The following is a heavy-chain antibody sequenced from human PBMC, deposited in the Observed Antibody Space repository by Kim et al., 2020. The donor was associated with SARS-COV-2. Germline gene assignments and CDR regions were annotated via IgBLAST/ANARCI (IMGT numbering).Heavy chain of an antibody. D-gene: IGHD5-12*01. V-gene: IGHV3-30*18. CDR1: GFNFSSYG. CDR2: ISYDGNFK. Sequence: GGSLRLSCAASGFNFSSYGMHWVRQAPGKGLEWVAVISYDGNFKYYGASVKGRFTISRDNSKNTLYLQMNSLRPEDTAVYFCANIVASIRGGIHWGQGTLVTVSS. CDR3: ANIVASIRGGIH. J-gene: IGHJ4*02.